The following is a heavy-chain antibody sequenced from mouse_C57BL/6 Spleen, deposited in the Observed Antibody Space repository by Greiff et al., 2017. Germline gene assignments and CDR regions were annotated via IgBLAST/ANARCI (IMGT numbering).Heavy chain of an antibody. CDR2: INYDGSST. V-gene: IGHV5-16*01. D-gene: IGHD2-4*01. Sequence: EVMLVESEGGLVQPGSSMKLSCTASGFTFSDYYMAWVRQVPEKGLEWVANINYDGSSTYYLDSLKSRFIISRDNAKNILYLQMSSLKSEDTATYYCARGYDYGRYYAMDYWGQGTSVTVSS. CDR1: GFTFSDYY. J-gene: IGHJ4*01. CDR3: ARGYDYGRYYAMDY.